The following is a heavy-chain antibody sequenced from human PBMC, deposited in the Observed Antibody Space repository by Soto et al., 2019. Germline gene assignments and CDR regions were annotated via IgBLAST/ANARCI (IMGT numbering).Heavy chain of an antibody. CDR1: EFTFSNYA. V-gene: IGHV3-30*03. CDR2: ISYDGNNK. J-gene: IGHJ4*02. D-gene: IGHD4-17*01. CDR3: ARGPSYSDSYFDH. Sequence: GGSLRLSCAASEFTFSNYAMHWVRQAPGKGLQWLAVISYDGNNKYYADSVEGRFTISRDNSKNTVHLQMNSLRLEDTAVYYCARGPSYSDSYFDHWGQGTLVTVSS.